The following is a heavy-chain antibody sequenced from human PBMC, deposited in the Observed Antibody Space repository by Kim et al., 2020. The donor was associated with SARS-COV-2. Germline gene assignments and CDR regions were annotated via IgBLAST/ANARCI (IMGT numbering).Heavy chain of an antibody. CDR2: INHSGST. Sequence: SETLSLTCAVYGGSFSGYYWSWIRQPPGKGLEWIGEINHSGSTNYNPSLKSRVTISVDTSKNQFSLKLSSVTAADTAVYYCARGRVSLVRGVIFDYWGQG. CDR3: ARGRVSLVRGVIFDY. D-gene: IGHD3-10*01. V-gene: IGHV4-34*01. CDR1: GGSFSGYY. J-gene: IGHJ4*02.